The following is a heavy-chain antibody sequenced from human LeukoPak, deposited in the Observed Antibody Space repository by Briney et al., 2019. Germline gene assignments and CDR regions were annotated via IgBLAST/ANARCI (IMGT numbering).Heavy chain of an antibody. D-gene: IGHD2-21*02. CDR1: GFTFSSYA. CDR3: AKGAVGIVVVTAIRDY. Sequence: GGSLRLSCAASGFTFSSYAMSWVRQAPGKGLEWVSAISGSGGSTYYADSVKGRFTISRDNSKNTLHLQMNSLRAEDTAVYYCAKGAVGIVVVTAIRDYWGQGTLVTVSS. V-gene: IGHV3-23*01. J-gene: IGHJ4*02. CDR2: ISGSGGST.